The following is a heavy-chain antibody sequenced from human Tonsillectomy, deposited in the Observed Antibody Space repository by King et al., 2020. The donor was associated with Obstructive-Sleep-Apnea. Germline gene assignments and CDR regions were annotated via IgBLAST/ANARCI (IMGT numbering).Heavy chain of an antibody. V-gene: IGHV4-31*03. D-gene: IGHD5-12*01. J-gene: IGHJ4*02. Sequence: QLQESGPGLVKPSQTLSLTCTVSGGSISSGGYYWSWIRQPPGKGLEWIGYIYYSGSTYYNPSLQSRGTISVDTSKNQFSLKLSSVTAADTAVYYCARGVSGYDFTVDYWGQGTLVTVSS. CDR1: GGSISSGGYY. CDR2: IYYSGST. CDR3: ARGVSGYDFTVDY.